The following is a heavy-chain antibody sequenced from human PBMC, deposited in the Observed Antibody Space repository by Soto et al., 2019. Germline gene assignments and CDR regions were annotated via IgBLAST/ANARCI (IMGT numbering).Heavy chain of an antibody. Sequence: ASVKVSCKASGYTFTSYGISWVRQAPGQGLEWMGWISAYNGNTNYAQKLQGRVTMTTDTSTSTAYMELRSLRSDDTAVYYCASVLIPRYHAFDIWRQATMVNVSS. CDR2: ISAYNGNT. CDR3: ASVLIPRYHAFDI. V-gene: IGHV1-18*01. CDR1: GYTFTSYG. D-gene: IGHD3-9*01. J-gene: IGHJ3*02.